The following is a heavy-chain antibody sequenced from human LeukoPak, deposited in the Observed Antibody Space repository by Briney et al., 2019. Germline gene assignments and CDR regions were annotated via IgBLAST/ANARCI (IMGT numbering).Heavy chain of an antibody. J-gene: IGHJ4*02. D-gene: IGHD3-22*01. CDR1: GYTFTSYG. V-gene: IGHV1-18*01. CDR3: ARLYDSSGYYQDDY. CDR2: ISAYNGNT. Sequence: ASVKVFCKASGYTFTSYGISWVRQAPGQGLEWMGWISAYNGNTNYAQKLQGRVTMTTDTSTSTAYMELRSLRSDDTAVYYCARLYDSSGYYQDDYWGQGTLVTVSS.